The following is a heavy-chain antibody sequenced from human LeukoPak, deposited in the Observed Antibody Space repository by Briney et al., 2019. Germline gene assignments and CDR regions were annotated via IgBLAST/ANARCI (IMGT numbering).Heavy chain of an antibody. CDR3: ARSRDRSGYYYVGDAFDI. J-gene: IGHJ3*02. Sequence: PGGSLRLSCAASGFTFSSYWMHWVRHAPGKGLVWVSRIKRDGSSTNYADSVKGRFTIARDNGKNTVYLKMNSLSAEDTAVYYCARSRDRSGYYYVGDAFDIWGQGTMVPVSS. V-gene: IGHV3-74*01. CDR1: GFTFSSYW. CDR2: IKRDGSST. D-gene: IGHD3-22*01.